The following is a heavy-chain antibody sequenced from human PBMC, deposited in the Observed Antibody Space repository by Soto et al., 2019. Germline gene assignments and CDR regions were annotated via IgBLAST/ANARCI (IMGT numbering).Heavy chain of an antibody. D-gene: IGHD1-26*01. CDR1: SGSISTYY. J-gene: IGHJ4*02. Sequence: QVQLQESGPGLVKPSETLSLTCTVSSGSISTYYWSWIRQPPGKGLEWIGYIYYTGSTNYNPSLTPRVAIPMDTSKHQFSLTLSCVTAADTAVYYCAGAPKWAHFDFWGLGTLVTVSP. CDR3: AGAPKWAHFDF. V-gene: IGHV4-59*01. CDR2: IYYTGST.